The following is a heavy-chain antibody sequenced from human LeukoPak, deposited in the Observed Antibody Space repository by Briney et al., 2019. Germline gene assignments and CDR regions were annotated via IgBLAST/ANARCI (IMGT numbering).Heavy chain of an antibody. J-gene: IGHJ4*02. CDR3: AKGWSSSWLPNYFGH. CDR1: GFTFSSYA. D-gene: IGHD3-9*01. CDR2: LSGGAVGT. Sequence: GGSLRLSCAASGFTFSSYAMSWVRQAPGKGLEWVSALSGGAVGTYHADSVKGRFTISRDDSENTVYLQMNSLRADDTAVYYCAKGWSSSWLPNYFGHWGQGTLVTVSS. V-gene: IGHV3-23*01.